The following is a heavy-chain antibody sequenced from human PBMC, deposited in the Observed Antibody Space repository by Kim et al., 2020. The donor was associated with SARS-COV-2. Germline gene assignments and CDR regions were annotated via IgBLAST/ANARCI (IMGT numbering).Heavy chain of an antibody. CDR1: GYTFTSHG. D-gene: IGHD6-13*01. V-gene: IGHV1-18*01. CDR2: ISAYNGNT. Sequence: ASVKVSCKASGYTFTSHGISWVRQAPGQGLEWMGWISAYNGNTNYAQKLQGRVTMTTDTSTSTAYMELRSLRSDDATVYYCAGDRQQLAMFDYWGQGTLVTVSS. CDR3: AGDRQQLAMFDY. J-gene: IGHJ4*02.